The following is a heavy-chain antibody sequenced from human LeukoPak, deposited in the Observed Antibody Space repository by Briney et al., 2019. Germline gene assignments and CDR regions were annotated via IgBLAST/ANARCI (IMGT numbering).Heavy chain of an antibody. CDR1: GFTFSNHW. V-gene: IGHV3-74*01. CDR3: AKRGRSSSFYCYYGMDV. CDR2: ISRGASRT. Sequence: GGSLRLSCAASGFTFSNHWMHWVRQAPGKGLMWVSRISRGASRTDYADSVKGRFTISRDNSKNALYLQMNSLRAEDTAVYYCAKRGRSSSFYCYYGMDVWGQGTTVTVSS. D-gene: IGHD6-6*01. J-gene: IGHJ6*02.